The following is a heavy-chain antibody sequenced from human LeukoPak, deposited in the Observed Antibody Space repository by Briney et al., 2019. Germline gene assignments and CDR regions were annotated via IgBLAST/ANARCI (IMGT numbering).Heavy chain of an antibody. V-gene: IGHV3-43*02. J-gene: IGHJ4*02. CDR1: GFNFDDYA. CDR3: AKPQHYGRGDFDY. Sequence: GGCRRLSCAASGFNFDDYAIDWDRQAPGRGLEWVSLISGDGGITYYADFVKGRFTISRDNSKNSLYLQMNSLRTEDTALYYCAKPQHYGRGDFDYWGQ. CDR2: ISGDGGIT. D-gene: IGHD3-10*01.